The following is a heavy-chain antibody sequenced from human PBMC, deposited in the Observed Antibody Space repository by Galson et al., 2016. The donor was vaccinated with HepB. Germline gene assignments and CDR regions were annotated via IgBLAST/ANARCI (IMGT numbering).Heavy chain of an antibody. CDR3: ARSYLLGRGFGW. D-gene: IGHD7-27*01. Sequence: CAISGDSVSSDTAAWNWIRQSPSRGLEWLGRTFYRSNWQNDYAESVRSRITINPDTSKNQFSLQLNSVAPEDTAVYYCARSYLLGRGFGWWGQGTLVTVSA. J-gene: IGHJ4*02. CDR1: GDSVSSDTAA. V-gene: IGHV6-1*01. CDR2: TFYRSNWQN.